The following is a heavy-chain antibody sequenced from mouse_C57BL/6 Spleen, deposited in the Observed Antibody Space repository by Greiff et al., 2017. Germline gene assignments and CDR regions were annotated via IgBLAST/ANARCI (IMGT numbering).Heavy chain of an antibody. CDR3: ARNWESSYYFDY. CDR1: GYTFTSYW. Sequence: VQLQQPGAELVMPGASVKLSCKASGYTFTSYWMHWVKQRPGQGLEWIGEIDPSDSYTNYNQKFKGKSTLTVDKSSSTAYMQLSSLTSEDSAVYYCARNWESSYYFDYWGQGTTLTVSS. V-gene: IGHV1-69*01. CDR2: IDPSDSYT. J-gene: IGHJ2*01. D-gene: IGHD4-1*01.